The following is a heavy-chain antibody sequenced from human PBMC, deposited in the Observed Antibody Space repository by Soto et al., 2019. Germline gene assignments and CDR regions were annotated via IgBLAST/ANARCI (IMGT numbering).Heavy chain of an antibody. J-gene: IGHJ4*02. V-gene: IGHV4-4*02. CDR2: IYYSGST. CDR3: ARAPPGKYGGNSAYFDY. CDR1: GDAISSNNW. Sequence: SETLSLTCAVSGDAISSNNWWTWVRQPPGKGLEYIGYIYYSGSTNFNPSLKSRVTMSVDTSKSQFSLKLNSVTAADTAVYYCARAPPGKYGGNSAYFDYWGQGTLVTVSS. D-gene: IGHD2-21*02.